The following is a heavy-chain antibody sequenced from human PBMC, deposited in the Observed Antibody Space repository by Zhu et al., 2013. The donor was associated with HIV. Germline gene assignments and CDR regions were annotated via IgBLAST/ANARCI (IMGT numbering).Heavy chain of an antibody. V-gene: IGHV1-2*02. D-gene: IGHD2-8*01. Sequence: QVQLVQSGAEVKKPGASVRVSCKASGYTFTGHYIHWLRQAPGHGLEWMGWINPNSGGTNYAQNFQGKVTLTRDTSITTAHMDLTRLTSYDTAVYYCARDRRDIVLMLYGGAPTMFDIWGQGTMVTVSS. CDR1: GYTFTGHY. CDR3: ARDRRDIVLMLYGGAPTMFDI. J-gene: IGHJ3*02. CDR2: INPNSGGT.